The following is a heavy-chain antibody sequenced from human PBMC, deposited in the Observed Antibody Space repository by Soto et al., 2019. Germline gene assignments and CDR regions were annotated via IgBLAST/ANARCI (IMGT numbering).Heavy chain of an antibody. V-gene: IGHV1-3*01. J-gene: IGHJ3*01. CDR2: INPGNGNT. CDR3: AKPEGSGSSDAFDL. Sequence: ASVKVSCKASGYTFTSYSMHWVRQAPGQRLEWMGRINPGNGNTKYAQKFQGRVTITADTSTATAYMELSSLRSEDTAVYYCAKPEGSGSSDAFDLRGQRTMVTVSS. CDR1: GYTFTSYS. D-gene: IGHD1-26*01.